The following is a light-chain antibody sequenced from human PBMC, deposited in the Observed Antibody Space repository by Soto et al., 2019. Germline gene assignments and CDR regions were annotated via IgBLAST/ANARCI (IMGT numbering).Light chain of an antibody. V-gene: IGKV2-28*01. CDR2: LGS. Sequence: DVVMTQSPLSLPVTLGQPASISCRSSQSLVYSDGNTYLNWYLQKPGQSPQLLIYLGSNRASGVPDRFSGSGSGTDFTLKISRVEAEDVGVYYCMQPLQTPWTFGQGTKVDI. CDR1: QSLVYSDGNTY. CDR3: MQPLQTPWT. J-gene: IGKJ1*01.